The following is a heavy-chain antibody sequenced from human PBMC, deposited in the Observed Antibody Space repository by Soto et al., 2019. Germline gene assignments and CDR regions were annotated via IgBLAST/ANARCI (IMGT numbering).Heavy chain of an antibody. CDR3: ARDLTITPPSVIISDYPYYGMDV. CDR1: GGTFSSYA. V-gene: IGHV1-69*12. Sequence: QVQLVQSGAEVKKPGSSVKVSCKASGGTFSSYAISWVRQAPGQGLEWMGGIIPIFGTANYAQKFQGRVTITADESTSTAYMELSSLRSEDTAVYYCARDLTITPPSVIISDYPYYGMDVWGQGTTVTVSS. D-gene: IGHD1-20*01. J-gene: IGHJ6*02. CDR2: IIPIFGTA.